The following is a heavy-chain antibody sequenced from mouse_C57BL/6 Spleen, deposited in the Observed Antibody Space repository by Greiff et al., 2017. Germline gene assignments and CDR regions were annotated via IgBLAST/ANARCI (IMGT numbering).Heavy chain of an antibody. D-gene: IGHD3-2*02. J-gene: IGHJ4*01. V-gene: IGHV1-64*01. CDR1: GYTFTSYW. CDR3: ADSSEGYAMDY. CDR2: IHPNSGST. Sequence: VQLQQPGAELVKPGASVKLSCKASGYTFTSYWMHWVKQRPGQGLEWIGMIHPNSGSTNYNEKFKSKATLTVDKSSSTAYMQLSSLTSEDSAVYYCADSSEGYAMDYWGQGTSVTVSS.